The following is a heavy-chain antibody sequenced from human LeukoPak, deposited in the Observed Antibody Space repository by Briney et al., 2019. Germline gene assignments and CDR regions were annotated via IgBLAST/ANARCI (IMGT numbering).Heavy chain of an antibody. CDR2: IYHSGST. CDR1: GGSISTYY. V-gene: IGHV4-59*01. CDR3: ARGGAARLHFQN. J-gene: IGHJ1*01. D-gene: IGHD6-6*01. Sequence: PSETLSLTCTVSGGSISTYYWNWIRQPPGKGLEWIGYIYHSGSTNYNPSLQGRVTISVDTSKTQFSLNLDSVTAADTAVYYCARGGAARLHFQNWGQGTLVTVSS.